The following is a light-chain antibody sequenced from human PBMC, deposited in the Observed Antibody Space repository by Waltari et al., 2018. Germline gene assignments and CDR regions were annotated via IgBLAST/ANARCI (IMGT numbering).Light chain of an antibody. CDR2: LGS. V-gene: IGKV2-28*01. CDR3: MQALQTPT. J-gene: IGKJ5*01. CDR1: QSLLHSNGYNY. Sequence: SISCRSSQSLLHSNGYNYLDWYLQKPGQSPQLLIYLGSNRASGVPDRFSGSGSGTDFTLKISRVEAEDVGVYYCMQALQTPTFGQGTRLEIK.